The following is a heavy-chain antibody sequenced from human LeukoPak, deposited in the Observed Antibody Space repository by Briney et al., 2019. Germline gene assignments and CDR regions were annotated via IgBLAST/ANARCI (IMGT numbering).Heavy chain of an antibody. D-gene: IGHD6-13*01. Sequence: SVKVSCKASGGTFSSYAISWVRQAPGQGLEWMGGIIPIFGTANYAQKFQGRVTITADESTSTAYMELRSLRSDDTAVYYCARMGRQQLDDGAFDIWGQGTMVTVSS. CDR3: ARMGRQQLDDGAFDI. V-gene: IGHV1-69*01. CDR1: GGTFSSYA. J-gene: IGHJ3*02. CDR2: IIPIFGTA.